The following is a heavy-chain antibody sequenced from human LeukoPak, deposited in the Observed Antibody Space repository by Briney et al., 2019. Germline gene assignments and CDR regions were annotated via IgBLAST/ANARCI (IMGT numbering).Heavy chain of an antibody. D-gene: IGHD3-9*01. CDR3: ARGLVKGGYGMDV. J-gene: IGHJ6*04. Sequence: GASVKVSCKASGYTFTGYYMNWVRQAPGQGLEWMGWINPNSGGTNYAQKFQGWVTMTRDTSISTAYMELSRLRSDDTAVYYCARGLVKGGYGMDVWGKGTTVTVSS. CDR2: INPNSGGT. V-gene: IGHV1-2*04. CDR1: GYTFTGYY.